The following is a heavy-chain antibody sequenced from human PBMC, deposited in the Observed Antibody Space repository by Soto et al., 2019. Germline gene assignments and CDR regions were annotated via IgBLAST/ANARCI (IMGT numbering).Heavy chain of an antibody. CDR3: GGSSEPRGTADPYAVEV. J-gene: IGHJ3*01. Sequence: QVQLVQSGTEVKKLGSSVKVSCKASGGTFSSSGFSWVRQAPGQGLEWMGMIVPSLDTTKYAQKFQARVTITADQFPGTASMELSSLRSDATAVYYAGGSSEPRGTADPYAVEVWGQGAMVIVS. CDR2: IVPSLDTT. CDR1: GGTFSSSG. D-gene: IGHD6-6*01. V-gene: IGHV1-69*09.